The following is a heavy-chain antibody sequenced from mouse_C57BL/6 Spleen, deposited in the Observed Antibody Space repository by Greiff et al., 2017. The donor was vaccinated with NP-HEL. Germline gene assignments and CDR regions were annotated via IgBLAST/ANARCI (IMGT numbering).Heavy chain of an antibody. CDR3: AREGYYAMDY. J-gene: IGHJ4*01. CDR2: INPSNGGT. V-gene: IGHV1-53*01. D-gene: IGHD3-3*01. Sequence: KPGQGLEWIGNINPSNGGTNYNEKFKSKATLTVDKSSSTAYMQLSSLTSEDSAVYYCAREGYYAMDYWGQGTSVTVSS.